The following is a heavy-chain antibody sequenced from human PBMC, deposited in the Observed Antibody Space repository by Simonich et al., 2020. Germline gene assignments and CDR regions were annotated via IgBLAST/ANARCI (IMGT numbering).Heavy chain of an antibody. V-gene: IGHV3-23*01. J-gene: IGHJ4*02. CDR2: IGGSGGIT. Sequence: EVQLLESGGGLVQPGGSLRLSGAASGFTFSSYAMSWVRQAPGKGLWWVSAIGGSGGITYAADSVKGRITISRDNSKNTLYLQMNSLRAEDTAVYYCAKRSGVSITGTFDYWGQGTLVTVSS. CDR1: GFTFSSYA. D-gene: IGHD1-7*01. CDR3: AKRSGVSITGTFDY.